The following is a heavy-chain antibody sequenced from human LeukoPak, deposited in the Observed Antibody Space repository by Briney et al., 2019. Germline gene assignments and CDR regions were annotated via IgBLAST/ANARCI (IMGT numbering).Heavy chain of an antibody. V-gene: IGHV1-18*01. CDR1: GYIFTRYG. CDR2: ISAHDRKT. J-gene: IGHJ3*02. Sequence: ASVKVSCKTSGYIFTRYGISWVRQSPGQGLEWMGWISAHDRKTNYAQKFQDRVTMTTDTSTKTAYMELRSLRSDDTAIYYCARIHADFYDSRNNYHADAFDIWGQGTMVTVSS. CDR3: ARIHADFYDSRNNYHADAFDI. D-gene: IGHD3-22*01.